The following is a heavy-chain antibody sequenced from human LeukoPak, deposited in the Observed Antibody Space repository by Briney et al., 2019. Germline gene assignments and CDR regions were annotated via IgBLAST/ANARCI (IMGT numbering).Heavy chain of an antibody. Sequence: SETLSLTCAVYGGSFSGYYWSWIRQPPGKGLEWIGEINHSGSTNYNPSLKSRVTISVDTSKNQYSLKLSSVTAADTAVYYCARPPSSGWPTGFDPWGQGTLVTVSS. J-gene: IGHJ5*02. CDR3: ARPPSSGWPTGFDP. D-gene: IGHD6-19*01. CDR2: INHSGST. CDR1: GGSFSGYY. V-gene: IGHV4-34*01.